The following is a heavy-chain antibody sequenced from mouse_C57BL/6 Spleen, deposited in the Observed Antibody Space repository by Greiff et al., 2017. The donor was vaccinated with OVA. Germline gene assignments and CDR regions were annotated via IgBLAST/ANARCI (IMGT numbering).Heavy chain of an antibody. Sequence: EVQVVESGGGLVKPGGSLKLSCAASGFTFSSYAMSWVRQTPEKRLEWVATISDGGSYTYYPDNVKGRFTISRDNAKNNLYLQMSHLKSEDTAMYYCASPHYYGSSYDWYFDVWGTGTTVTVSS. CDR2: ISDGGSYT. D-gene: IGHD1-1*01. V-gene: IGHV5-4*01. J-gene: IGHJ1*03. CDR1: GFTFSSYA. CDR3: ASPHYYGSSYDWYFDV.